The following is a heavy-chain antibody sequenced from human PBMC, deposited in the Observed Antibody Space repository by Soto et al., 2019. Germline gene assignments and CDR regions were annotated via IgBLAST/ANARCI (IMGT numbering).Heavy chain of an antibody. CDR3: AEWARYCSGADCRA. J-gene: IGHJ5*02. CDR1: GFPFSSRA. V-gene: IGHV3-23*01. D-gene: IGHD2-15*01. Sequence: EVQLLESGGGLVQPGGSLRLSCAASGFPFSSRAMSWVRQAPGKGLEWVAAISGSGTITYYADSVKGRFTISRDTSKNPLYLQMYSLRADDTAVYYCAEWARYCSGADCRAWGQGTLVTVSS. CDR2: ISGSGTIT.